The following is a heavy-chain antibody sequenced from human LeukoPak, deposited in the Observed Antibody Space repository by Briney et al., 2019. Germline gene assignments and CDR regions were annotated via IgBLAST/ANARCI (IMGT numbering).Heavy chain of an antibody. D-gene: IGHD2-2*01. CDR3: ARVPESYCSSTSCSYIFDY. CDR2: IYYSGST. J-gene: IGHJ4*02. CDR1: GGSVSSGSYY. Sequence: PSETLSLTCTVSGGSVSSGSYYWSWIRQPPGKGLEWIGYIYYSGSTYYNPSLKSRVTISVDTSKNQFSLKLSSVTAADTAVYYCARVPESYCSSTSCSYIFDYWGQGTLVTVSS. V-gene: IGHV4-61*01.